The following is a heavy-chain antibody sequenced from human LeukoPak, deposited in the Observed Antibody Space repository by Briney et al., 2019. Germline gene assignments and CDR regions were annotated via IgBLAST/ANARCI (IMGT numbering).Heavy chain of an antibody. CDR2: IYYSGST. Sequence: SSETLSLTCTVSGGSISSGDYYWSWIRQPPGKGLEWIGYIYYSGSTYYNPSLKSRVTISVDTSKNQFSLKLSSVTAADTAVYYCARDLRGRVPAALWYFDLWGRGTLVTVSS. V-gene: IGHV4-30-4*01. CDR1: GGSISSGDYY. D-gene: IGHD2-2*01. CDR3: ARDLRGRVPAALWYFDL. J-gene: IGHJ2*01.